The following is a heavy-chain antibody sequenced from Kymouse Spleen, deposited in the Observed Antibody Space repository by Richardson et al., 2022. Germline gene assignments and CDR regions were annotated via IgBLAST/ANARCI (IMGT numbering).Heavy chain of an antibody. D-gene: IGHD1-7*01. CDR3: AREGNFNWFDP. V-gene: IGHV3-33*01. CDR2: IWYDGSNK. J-gene: IGHJ5*02. CDR1: GFTFSSYG. Sequence: QVQLVESGGGVVQPGRSLRLSCAASGFTFSSYGMHWVRQAPGKGLEWVAVIWYDGSNKYYADSVKGRFTISRDNSKNTLYLQMNSLRAEDTAVYYCAREGNFNWFDPWGQGTLVTVSS.